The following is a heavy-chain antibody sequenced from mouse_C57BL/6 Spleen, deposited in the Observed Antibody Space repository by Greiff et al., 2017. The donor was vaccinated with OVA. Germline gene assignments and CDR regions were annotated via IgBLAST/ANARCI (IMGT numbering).Heavy chain of an antibody. V-gene: IGHV2-2*01. D-gene: IGHD1-1*01. CDR1: GFSFTSYG. J-gene: IGHJ2*01. CDR3: ARGGTVVFDY. Sequence: QVQLKESGPGLVQPSQSLSITCTVSGFSFTSYGVHWVRQSPGKGLEWLGVIWSGGSTDYYAAFISSLSISKDNSKSQVFFKMNSLQADDTAIYYCARGGTVVFDYWGQGTTLTVSS. CDR2: IWSGGST.